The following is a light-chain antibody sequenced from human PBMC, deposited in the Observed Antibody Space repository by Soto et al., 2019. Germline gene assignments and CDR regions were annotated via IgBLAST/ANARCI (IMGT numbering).Light chain of an antibody. CDR2: DAS. V-gene: IGKV3-15*01. CDR3: QQYKDWPLT. CDR1: QSVSIY. Sequence: EIVMTQSPVTLSVSPGEKATLSCRASQSVSIYLAWYQQKPGQAPRLLIYDASTRATGVPARFSGSGYGTEFTLTISNLQSEDFATFYCQQYKDWPLTFGGGTGVEI. J-gene: IGKJ4*02.